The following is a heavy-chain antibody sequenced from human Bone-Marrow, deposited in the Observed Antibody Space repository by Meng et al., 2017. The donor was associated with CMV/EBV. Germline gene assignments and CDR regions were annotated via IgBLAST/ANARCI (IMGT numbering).Heavy chain of an antibody. CDR1: GFTFSDYY. CDR2: ISSSGSTI. V-gene: IGHV3-11*01. D-gene: IGHD6-6*01. J-gene: IGHJ6*02. CDR3: ARDLSSSSSEGAEGGNYYYYYGMDV. Sequence: GGSLRHSCAASGFTFSDYYMSWIRQAPGKGLEWVSYISSSGSTIYYADSVKGRFTISRDNAKNSLYLQMNSLRAEDTAVYYCARDLSSSSSEGAEGGNYYYYYGMDVWGQGTTVTVSS.